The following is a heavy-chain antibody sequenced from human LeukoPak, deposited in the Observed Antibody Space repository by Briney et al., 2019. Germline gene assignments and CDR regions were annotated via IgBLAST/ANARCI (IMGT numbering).Heavy chain of an antibody. CDR2: IAGDGSLK. Sequence: PGGSLRLSCSASDFTFSSYWMTWLRQAPGKGLEWVANIAGDGSLKSYLDSVRGRFTISRDNAKNSLYLQMNSLRAEDTAVYYCARVEQLVRVKYFQHWGQGTLVTVSS. D-gene: IGHD6-6*01. J-gene: IGHJ1*01. CDR1: DFTFSSYW. V-gene: IGHV3-7*01. CDR3: ARVEQLVRVKYFQH.